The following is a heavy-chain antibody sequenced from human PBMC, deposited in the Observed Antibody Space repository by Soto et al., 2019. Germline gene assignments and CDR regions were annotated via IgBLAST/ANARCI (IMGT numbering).Heavy chain of an antibody. CDR2: IYHSGST. V-gene: IGHV4-30-2*01. Sequence: SETLSLTCAVSGGSISSGGYSWSWIRQPPGKGLEWIGYIYHSGSTYYNPSLKSRVTISVDRSKNQFSLKLSSVTAEDTAVYYCARGPTFHWGQGTLVTVS. CDR3: ARGPTFH. CDR1: GGSISSGGYS. J-gene: IGHJ4*02. D-gene: IGHD1-26*01.